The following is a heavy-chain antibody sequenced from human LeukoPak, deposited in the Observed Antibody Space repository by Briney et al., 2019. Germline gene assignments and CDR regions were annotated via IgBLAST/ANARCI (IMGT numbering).Heavy chain of an antibody. V-gene: IGHV4-38-2*02. J-gene: IGHJ4*02. CDR3: ARQRVLGAVDNY. D-gene: IGHD6-19*01. Sequence: SETLSLTCTVSGYSISSGYYWGWIRQPPGKGLEWIGSIYHSGSTYYNPSLKSRVTISVDTSKNQFSLKLSSVTAADTAVYYCARQRVLGAVDNYWGQGTLVTVSS. CDR2: IYHSGST. CDR1: GYSISSGYY.